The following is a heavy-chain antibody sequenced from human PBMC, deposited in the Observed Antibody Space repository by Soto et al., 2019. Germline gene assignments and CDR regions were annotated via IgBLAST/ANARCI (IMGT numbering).Heavy chain of an antibody. J-gene: IGHJ4*02. Sequence: QVQLVQSGAEVKKPGASVKVSCKASGYTFNSYAMHWVRQAPGQRLEWMGWINAGNGNKKHSQKFQGRVTITRDTSASTAYMELSSLRSEDTAVYYCARDGSILDYLGQGTLVTVSS. CDR3: ARDGSILDY. D-gene: IGHD1-1*01. V-gene: IGHV1-3*01. CDR1: GYTFNSYA. CDR2: INAGNGNK.